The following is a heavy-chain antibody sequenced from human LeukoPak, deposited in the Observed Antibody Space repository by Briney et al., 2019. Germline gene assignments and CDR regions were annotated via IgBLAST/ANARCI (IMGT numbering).Heavy chain of an antibody. V-gene: IGHV3-21*01. CDR2: ISSSSSYI. CDR3: ARGAYGDYN. J-gene: IGHJ4*02. D-gene: IGHD4-17*01. Sequence: GGSLRLSCAASGXTFFSYSMNWVRQAPGKGLEWVSSISSSSSYIYYADPVKGRFTISRDNAKNSLYLQMNSLRAEDTAVYYCARGAYGDYNWGQGTLVTVSS. CDR1: GXTFFSYS.